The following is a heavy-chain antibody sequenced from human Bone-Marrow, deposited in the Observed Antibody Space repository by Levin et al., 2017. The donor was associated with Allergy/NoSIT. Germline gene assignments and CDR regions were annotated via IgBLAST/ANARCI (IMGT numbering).Heavy chain of an antibody. CDR3: ASGTYYDTSAPRYYYAMDV. Sequence: VASVKVSCKASGGTFGTYAISWVRQAPGQGLEWMGGIIPIFGTTNYAQKFQGRVTITADESTSTAYMELSSLRSEDTAVYFCASGTYYDTSAPRYYYAMDVWGQGTTVTVSS. J-gene: IGHJ6*02. CDR2: IIPIFGTT. D-gene: IGHD3-22*01. V-gene: IGHV1-69*13. CDR1: GGTFGTYA.